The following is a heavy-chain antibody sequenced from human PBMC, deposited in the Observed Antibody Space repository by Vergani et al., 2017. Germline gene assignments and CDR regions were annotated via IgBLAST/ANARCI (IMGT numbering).Heavy chain of an antibody. D-gene: IGHD2-15*01. CDR2: IYTSGST. V-gene: IGHV4-4*07. CDR3: TRHWAVVAANNWFDP. CDR1: GGSISSYY. Sequence: QVQLQESGPGLVKPSETLSFTCTVSGGSISSYYWSWIRQPAGKGLEWIGRIYTSGSTNYNPSLESRVTMSVDTSKSQFSLKLSSVTAADTAVYYCTRHWAVVAANNWFDPWGQGTLVTVSS. J-gene: IGHJ5*02.